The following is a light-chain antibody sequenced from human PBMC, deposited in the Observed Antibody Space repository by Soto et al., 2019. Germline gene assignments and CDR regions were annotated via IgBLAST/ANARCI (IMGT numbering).Light chain of an antibody. V-gene: IGLV1-47*01. CDR1: SSNIGSNS. CDR2: RNN. CDR3: ATWHDSLRVWV. Sequence: QAVVTQPPSASGTPGQRVTISCSASSSNIGSNSVYWYQHLPGTAPKLLIYRNNHRPSGVPDRISGSKSGTSASLAISGLRSEDEADYYCATWHDSLRVWVFGGGTKVTVL. J-gene: IGLJ3*02.